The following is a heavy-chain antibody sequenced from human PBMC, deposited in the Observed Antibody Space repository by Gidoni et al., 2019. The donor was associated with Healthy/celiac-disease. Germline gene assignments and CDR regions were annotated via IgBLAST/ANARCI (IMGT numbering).Heavy chain of an antibody. Sequence: QVQLVQSGAEVKKPGASVKVSCKASGYTFTSYDINWVRQATGQGLEWMGWMNPNSGNTGYAQKFQGRVTMTRNTSISTAYMELSSLRSEDTAVYYCARATPQDLLEWLSNPYNWFDPWGQGTLVTVSS. J-gene: IGHJ5*02. CDR3: ARATPQDLLEWLSNPYNWFDP. V-gene: IGHV1-8*01. D-gene: IGHD3-3*01. CDR2: MNPNSGNT. CDR1: GYTFTSYD.